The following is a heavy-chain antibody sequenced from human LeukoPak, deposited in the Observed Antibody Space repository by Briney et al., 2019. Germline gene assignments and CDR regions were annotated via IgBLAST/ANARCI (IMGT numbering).Heavy chain of an antibody. Sequence: PGGSLRLSCAASGFTFSSYAVSWVRQAPGKGLEWVSAISGSGGSTYYADSVKGRFTISRDNSKYTLYLQMNSLRAEDTAVYYCAKSDLVVVPAAHDYWGQGTLVTVSS. CDR1: GFTFSSYA. D-gene: IGHD2-2*01. CDR3: AKSDLVVVPAAHDY. J-gene: IGHJ4*02. CDR2: ISGSGGST. V-gene: IGHV3-23*01.